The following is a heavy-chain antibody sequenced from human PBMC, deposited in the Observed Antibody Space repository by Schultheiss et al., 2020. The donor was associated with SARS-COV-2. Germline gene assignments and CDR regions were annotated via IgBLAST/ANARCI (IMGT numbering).Heavy chain of an antibody. D-gene: IGHD3-3*01. CDR3: ARGSKGYDFWSGWPTLFDY. CDR1: GGSISGYY. V-gene: IGHV4-4*07. CDR2: IYTSGST. Sequence: SETLSLTCTVSGGSISGYYWSWIRQPPGKGLEWIGSIYTSGSTNYNPSLKSRVTMSVDTSKNQFSLKLSSVTAADTAVYYCARGSKGYDFWSGWPTLFDYWGQGTLVTVSS. J-gene: IGHJ4*02.